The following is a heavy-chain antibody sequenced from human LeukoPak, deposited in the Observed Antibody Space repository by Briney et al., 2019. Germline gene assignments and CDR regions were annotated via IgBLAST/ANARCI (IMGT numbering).Heavy chain of an antibody. CDR2: ISSSSSYI. V-gene: IGHV3-21*01. D-gene: IGHD6-13*01. J-gene: IGHJ4*02. CDR3: ASDHGSWYALDY. Sequence: GGSLRLSCAASGFTFSSYSMNWVRQAPGKGLEWVSSISSSSSYIYYADSVKGRFTISRDNAKNSLYLQMNSLRAEDTAVYCCASDHGSWYALDYWGQGTLVTVSS. CDR1: GFTFSSYS.